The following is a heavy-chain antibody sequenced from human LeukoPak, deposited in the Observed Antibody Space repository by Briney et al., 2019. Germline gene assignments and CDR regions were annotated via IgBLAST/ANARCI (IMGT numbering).Heavy chain of an antibody. CDR1: GFTFSNYD. CDR2: ISSSDDGT. V-gene: IGHV3-23*01. CDR3: AKAPVTSCRGAFCYPLDS. D-gene: IGHD2-15*01. Sequence: GGSLRLSCVASGFTFSNYDMNWVRQAPGKGLEWVSAISSSDDGTYHAGSVRGRFTISRDSSKNTLYLQMNNLRTEDAAIYYCAKAPVTSCRGAFCYPLDSWGQGTLVTVSS. J-gene: IGHJ4*02.